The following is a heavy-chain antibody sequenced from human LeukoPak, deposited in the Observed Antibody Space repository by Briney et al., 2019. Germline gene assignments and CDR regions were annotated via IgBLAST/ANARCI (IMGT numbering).Heavy chain of an antibody. CDR3: ARSTGDGYNFPYYYYGMDV. V-gene: IGHV3-33*01. J-gene: IGHJ6*02. Sequence: GGSLRLSCAASGFTFSSYGMHWVRQAPGKGLEWVAVIWYDGSNKYYADSVKGRFTISRDNSKNTLYLQMNSLRAEDTAVYYCARSTGDGYNFPYYYYGMDVWGQGTTVTVS. D-gene: IGHD5-24*01. CDR2: IWYDGSNK. CDR1: GFTFSSYG.